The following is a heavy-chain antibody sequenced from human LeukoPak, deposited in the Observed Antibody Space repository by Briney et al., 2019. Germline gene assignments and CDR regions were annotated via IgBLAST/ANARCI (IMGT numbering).Heavy chain of an antibody. J-gene: IGHJ4*02. CDR3: ARILGYSFGD. D-gene: IGHD3-3*01. Sequence: GGSLRLSCAASGFTFSSYEINWVRQAPGKGLEWVSYINGRVSSIHYADSVKGRFTVSRDNAKSSLYLQMNSLRVEVTAVYYCARILGYSFGDWGQGTLVTVSS. CDR1: GFTFSSYE. V-gene: IGHV3-48*03. CDR2: INGRVSSI.